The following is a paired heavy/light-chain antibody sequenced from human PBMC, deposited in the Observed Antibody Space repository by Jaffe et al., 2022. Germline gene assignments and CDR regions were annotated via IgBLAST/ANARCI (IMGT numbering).Light chain of an antibody. J-gene: IGKJ4*01. Sequence: EIVLTQSPGTLSLSPGERASLSCRASQSVNSRYIAWYQQKPGQSPRLLIYDATTRATGIPGRFSGSGSGTDFTLSISTVEPEDFALYFCQQYDTSRTFGGGTKVEIK. CDR3: QQYDTSRT. V-gene: IGKV3-20*01. CDR2: DAT. CDR1: QSVNSRY.
Heavy chain of an antibody. J-gene: IGHJ6*03. Sequence: QVRLQESGPGLVRPSETLSLTCTVSNFSITNTMYWGWIRQSPGKGLEWIGSVYHSGTTFYNPSLKSRVTISVDTSKNQFYLKVTSLTAADTAVYYCARHPFYYYYVDVWGRGTTVTVS. CDR1: NFSITNTMY. CDR3: ARHPFYYYYVDV. V-gene: IGHV4-38-2*02. CDR2: VYHSGTT.